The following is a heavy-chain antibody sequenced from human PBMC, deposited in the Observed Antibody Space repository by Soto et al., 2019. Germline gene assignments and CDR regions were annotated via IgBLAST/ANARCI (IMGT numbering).Heavy chain of an antibody. D-gene: IGHD3-9*01. CDR1: GFTFSSYG. CDR2: IWYDGSNK. Sequence: GGSLRLSCAASGFTFSSYGMHWVRQAPGKGLERVAVIWYDGSNKYYADSVKGRFTISRDNSKNTLYLQMNSLRAEDTAVYYCASERVYDILTGFDYWGQGTLVTVSS. J-gene: IGHJ4*02. V-gene: IGHV3-33*01. CDR3: ASERVYDILTGFDY.